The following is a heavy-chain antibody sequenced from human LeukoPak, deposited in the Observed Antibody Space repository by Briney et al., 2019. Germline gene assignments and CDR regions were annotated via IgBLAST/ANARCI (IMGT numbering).Heavy chain of an antibody. J-gene: IGHJ4*02. V-gene: IGHV3-23*01. CDR3: AKSDYHRDDYVWGSYRYANFDY. D-gene: IGHD3-16*02. CDR1: GFTFSSYA. CDR2: ISGSDGST. Sequence: PGGSLRLSCAASGFTFSSYAMSWVRQAPGKGLEWVSAISGSDGSTYYADSVKGRFTISRDNSKNTLYLQMNSLRAEDTAVYYCAKSDYHRDDYVWGSYRYANFDYWGQGTLVTVSS.